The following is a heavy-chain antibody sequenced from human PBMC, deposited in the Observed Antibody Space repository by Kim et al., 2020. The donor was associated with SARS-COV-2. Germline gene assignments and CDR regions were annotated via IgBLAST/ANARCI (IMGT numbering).Heavy chain of an antibody. J-gene: IGHJ5*02. D-gene: IGHD3-10*01. CDR1: GFTFSSYA. V-gene: IGHV3-23*01. Sequence: GGSLRLSCAASGFTFSSYAMSWVRQAPGKGLEWVSAISGSGGSTYYADSVKGRFTISRDNSKNTLYLQMNSLRAEDTAVYYCAKSPLLWFGELSERNNWFDPWGQGTLVTVSS. CDR3: AKSPLLWFGELSERNNWFDP. CDR2: ISGSGGST.